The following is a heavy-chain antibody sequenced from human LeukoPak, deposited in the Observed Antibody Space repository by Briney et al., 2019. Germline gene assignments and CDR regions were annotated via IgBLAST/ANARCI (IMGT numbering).Heavy chain of an antibody. CDR2: IFPDGQT. CDR1: GLTVNDNY. Sequence: SGGSLRLSCALSGLTVNDNYMSWVRQAPGKGLEWVSLIFPDGQTYYADFVQGRFSISRDMSRNILFLDMSSLWAEDTAVFFCARANPVYGDFDYWGQGTLVTVSS. J-gene: IGHJ4*02. CDR3: ARANPVYGDFDY. V-gene: IGHV3-53*01. D-gene: IGHD4-17*01.